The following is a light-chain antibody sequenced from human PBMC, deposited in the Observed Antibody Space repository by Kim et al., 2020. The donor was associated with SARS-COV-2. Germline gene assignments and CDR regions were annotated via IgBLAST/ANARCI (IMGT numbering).Light chain of an antibody. CDR2: DAS. V-gene: IGKV1-27*01. J-gene: IGKJ1*01. Sequence: TSVRDRVTITLRGSQGISSHVAWYQQKPGDVPKLLIYDASALLSGVPSRFSGSGSGTDFTLTISSLQAEDVATYYCQKYNGAPWTFGQGTKVDIK. CDR3: QKYNGAPWT. CDR1: QGISSH.